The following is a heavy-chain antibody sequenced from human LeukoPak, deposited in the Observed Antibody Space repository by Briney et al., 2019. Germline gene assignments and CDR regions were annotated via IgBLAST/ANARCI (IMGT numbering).Heavy chain of an antibody. J-gene: IGHJ4*02. CDR2: INHSGST. D-gene: IGHD6-13*01. Sequence: SETLSLTCAVYGGSFSGYYWSWIRQPTGKGLEWIGEINHSGSTNYNPSLKSRVTISVDTSKNQFSLKLSSVTAADTAVYYCARGLDSSRSFDYWGQGTLVTVSS. CDR1: GGSFSGYY. CDR3: ARGLDSSRSFDY. V-gene: IGHV4-34*01.